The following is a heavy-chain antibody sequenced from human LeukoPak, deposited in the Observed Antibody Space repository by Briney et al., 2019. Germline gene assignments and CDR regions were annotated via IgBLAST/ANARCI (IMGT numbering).Heavy chain of an antibody. Sequence: AGSLSLSCTASGFTLSSNCIQWGGRPPAGRRVGGSRINERGTDSMYAESVKGRFTIARDNAKNTVYLQMNSLRAEDTAVYYCVRDETLWALDWWGQGTLVSVSS. CDR1: GFTLSSNC. J-gene: IGHJ4*02. D-gene: IGHD7-27*01. CDR3: VRDETLWALDW. V-gene: IGHV3-74*03. CDR2: INERGTDS.